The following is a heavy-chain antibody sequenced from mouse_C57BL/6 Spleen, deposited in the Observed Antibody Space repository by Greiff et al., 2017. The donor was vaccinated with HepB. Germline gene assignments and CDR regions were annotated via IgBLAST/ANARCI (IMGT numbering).Heavy chain of an antibody. CDR1: GYTFTSYW. V-gene: IGHV1-53*01. J-gene: IGHJ1*03. CDR2: INPSNGGT. D-gene: IGHD1-1*01. Sequence: VQLQQPGTELVKPGASVKLSCKASGYTFTSYWMHWVKQRPGQGLEWIGNINPSNGGTNYNEKFKSKATLTVDKSSSTAYMQLSSLTSEDAAVYYCARGDYYGSSSYFDVWGTGTTVTVSS. CDR3: ARGDYYGSSSYFDV.